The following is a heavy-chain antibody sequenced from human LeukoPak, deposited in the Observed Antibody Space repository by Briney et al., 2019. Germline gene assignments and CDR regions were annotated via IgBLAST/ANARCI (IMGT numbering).Heavy chain of an antibody. Sequence: GGSLRLSCVASGLTFSSFAMSWVRQAPGKGLQWVSTISGRGGSTYYADSVKGRFTISRGNSKNTLYLQMNSLRAEDTAVYYCARGGYARNHFDYWGQGTLVTVSS. J-gene: IGHJ4*02. CDR2: ISGRGGST. D-gene: IGHD2-2*01. CDR3: ARGGYARNHFDY. CDR1: GLTFSSFA. V-gene: IGHV3-23*01.